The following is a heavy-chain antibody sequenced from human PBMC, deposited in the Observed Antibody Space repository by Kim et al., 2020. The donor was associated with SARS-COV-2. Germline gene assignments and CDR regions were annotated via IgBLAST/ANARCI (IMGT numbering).Heavy chain of an antibody. CDR3: AKALGGYDPPYYYYGMDV. CDR2: IWYDGSNK. J-gene: IGHJ6*02. CDR1: GFTFSSYG. V-gene: IGHV3-33*06. Sequence: GGSLRLSCAASGFTFSSYGMHWVRQAPGKGLEWVAVIWYDGSNKYYADSVKGRFTISRDNSKNTLYLQMNSLRAEDTAVYYCAKALGGYDPPYYYYGMDVWGQGTTVTVSS. D-gene: IGHD5-12*01.